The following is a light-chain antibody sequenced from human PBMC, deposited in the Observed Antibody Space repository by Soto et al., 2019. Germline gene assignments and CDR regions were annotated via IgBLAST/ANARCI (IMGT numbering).Light chain of an antibody. Sequence: DIPMTQSPSSLSASVGDRVTITCRASQGISNYLAWYQQKPGKVPKLLIYAASTLQSGVPSRFSGSGSGTDFTLTISSLKPEDVATYYCQKYNSAPLEFGQGTKVEIK. CDR3: QKYNSAPLE. CDR1: QGISNY. J-gene: IGKJ1*01. CDR2: AAS. V-gene: IGKV1-27*01.